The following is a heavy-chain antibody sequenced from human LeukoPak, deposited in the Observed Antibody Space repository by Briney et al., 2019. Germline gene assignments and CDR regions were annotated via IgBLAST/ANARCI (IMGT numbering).Heavy chain of an antibody. CDR2: MSYDGTNK. CDR1: GFTFSSHG. D-gene: IGHD2-15*01. Sequence: GRSLRLSCAASGFTFSSHGMHWVRQAPGKGLEWVALMSYDGTNKVYADSVKGRFTISRDNSKNTLYLEMNNLRAEDTAVYYCAKPGYCSGGRCYSFHFDYWGQGTLVTVSS. CDR3: AKPGYCSGGRCYSFHFDY. V-gene: IGHV3-30*18. J-gene: IGHJ4*02.